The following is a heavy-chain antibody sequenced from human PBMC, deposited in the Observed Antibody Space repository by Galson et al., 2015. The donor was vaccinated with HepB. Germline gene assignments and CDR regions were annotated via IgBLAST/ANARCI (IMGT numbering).Heavy chain of an antibody. V-gene: IGHV3-30*18. D-gene: IGHD6-13*01. CDR1: GFTFSSYG. Sequence: SLRLSCAASGFTFSSYGMHWVRQAPGKGLEWVAVISYDGSNKYYADSVKGRFTISRDNSKNTLYLQMNSLRAEDTAVYYCAKVLWPVHSSSWYPFDYWGQGTLVTVSS. CDR2: ISYDGSNK. J-gene: IGHJ4*02. CDR3: AKVLWPVHSSSWYPFDY.